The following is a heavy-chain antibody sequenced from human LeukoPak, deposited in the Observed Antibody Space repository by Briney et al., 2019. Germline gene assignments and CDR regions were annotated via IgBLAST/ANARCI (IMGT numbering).Heavy chain of an antibody. V-gene: IGHV3-15*01. J-gene: IGHJ4*02. CDR1: GFTFSNAW. D-gene: IGHD4-17*01. Sequence: GGSLRLSCAASGFTFSNAWMSWVRQAPGKGLEWVGRIKSKTDGGTTDYAAPVKGRFTTSRDDSKNTLYLQMNSLRAEDTAVYYCARVVDHDYGDYYLDYWGQGTLVTVSS. CDR2: IKSKTDGGTT. CDR3: ARVVDHDYGDYYLDY.